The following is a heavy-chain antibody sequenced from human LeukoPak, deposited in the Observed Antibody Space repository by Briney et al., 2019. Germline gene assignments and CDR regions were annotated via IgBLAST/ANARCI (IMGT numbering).Heavy chain of an antibody. CDR2: IYYSGST. CDR1: GGSISSYS. CDR3: ARVLKTGMTGYYSDL. Sequence: SETLSLTCTVSGGSISSYSWSRIRQPPGKGLECLGYIYYSGSTNYNPSLKSRVTISVDTSKNQFSLKLSSVTAADTAVYYCARVLKTGMTGYYSDLWGRGTLVTVSS. D-gene: IGHD3-9*01. J-gene: IGHJ2*01. V-gene: IGHV4-59*01.